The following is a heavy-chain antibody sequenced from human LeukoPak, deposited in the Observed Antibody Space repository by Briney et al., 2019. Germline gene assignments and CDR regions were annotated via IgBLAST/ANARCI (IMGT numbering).Heavy chain of an antibody. V-gene: IGHV4-59*01. Sequence: PSETLSLTCTVSGGSISSYYWSWIRQPPGKGLEWIGYIYYSGSTNYNPSLKSRVTISVDTSKNQFSLKLSSVTAADTAVYYCARGYSGYESSYWGQGTLVTVSS. D-gene: IGHD5-12*01. CDR2: IYYSGST. J-gene: IGHJ4*02. CDR3: ARGYSGYESSY. CDR1: GGSISSYY.